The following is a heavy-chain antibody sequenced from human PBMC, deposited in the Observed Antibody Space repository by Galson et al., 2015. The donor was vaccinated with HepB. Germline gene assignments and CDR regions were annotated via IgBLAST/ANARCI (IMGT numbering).Heavy chain of an antibody. V-gene: IGHV3-53*01. CDR1: GFTVSSSY. D-gene: IGHD2-21*01. CDR3: ASARNVVGPSRAFDI. Sequence: SLRLSCAASGFTVSSSYMSWVRQAPGKGLEWVSIIFSGGTTFYADSVRGRFTIARDNSQNTLYLQMNSLRAEDTAVYYCASARNVVGPSRAFDIWGQGTVVTVSS. J-gene: IGHJ3*02. CDR2: IFSGGTT.